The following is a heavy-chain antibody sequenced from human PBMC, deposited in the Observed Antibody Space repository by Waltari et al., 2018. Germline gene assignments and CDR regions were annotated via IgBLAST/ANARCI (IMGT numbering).Heavy chain of an antibody. CDR3: ARGQVGDPPYYYYGMDV. D-gene: IGHD4-17*01. CDR1: VFTFSSSG. CDR2: IWYDGSNE. V-gene: IGHV3-33*01. J-gene: IGHJ6*02. Sequence: QVQLVESGGGVVQPGRSLRLSCAASVFTFSSSGRHWVRQAPGQGLEGVAVIWYDGSNECDADAVKGRFTISRDNSKNTLYLQMNSLRAEDTAVYYCARGQVGDPPYYYYGMDVWGQGTTVTVSS.